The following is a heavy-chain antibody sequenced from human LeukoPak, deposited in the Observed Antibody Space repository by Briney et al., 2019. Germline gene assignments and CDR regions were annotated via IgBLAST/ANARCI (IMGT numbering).Heavy chain of an antibody. CDR3: ARAKRRPNFDWFSPPTYFDY. CDR1: GGSISSGGYY. D-gene: IGHD3-9*01. CDR2: IYYSGST. Sequence: SETLSLTCTVSGGSISSGGYYWSWIRQHPGKGLEWIGYIYYSGSTYYNPSLKSRVTISVDTSKNQFSLKLSSVTAADTAVYYCARAKRRPNFDWFSPPTYFDYWGQGTLVTVSS. V-gene: IGHV4-31*03. J-gene: IGHJ4*02.